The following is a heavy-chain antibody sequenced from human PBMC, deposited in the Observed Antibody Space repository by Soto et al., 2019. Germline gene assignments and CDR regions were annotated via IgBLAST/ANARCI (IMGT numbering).Heavy chain of an antibody. CDR1: GGSISSGGYS. J-gene: IGHJ3*02. CDR3: ARLTYFDWLLGEGDAFDI. V-gene: IGHV4-30-2*01. CDR2: IYHSGST. Sequence: SETLSLTCAVSGGSISSGGYSWSWIRQPPGKGLEWIGYIYHSGSTYYNPSLKSRVTISVDTSKNQFSLKLSSVTAADTAMYYCARLTYFDWLLGEGDAFDIWSQGTMVTVSS. D-gene: IGHD3-9*01.